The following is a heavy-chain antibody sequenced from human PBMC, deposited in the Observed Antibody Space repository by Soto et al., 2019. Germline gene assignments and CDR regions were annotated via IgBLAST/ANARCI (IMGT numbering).Heavy chain of an antibody. Sequence: SETLSLTCAVYGGSFSGYYWSWIRQPPGKGLEWIGEINHSGSTNYNPSLKSRVTISVDTSKNQSSLKLSSVTAADTAVYYCARGPYCSGGSCYSGWFDPWGQGTLVTVSS. D-gene: IGHD2-15*01. V-gene: IGHV4-34*01. CDR3: ARGPYCSGGSCYSGWFDP. CDR2: INHSGST. CDR1: GGSFSGYY. J-gene: IGHJ5*02.